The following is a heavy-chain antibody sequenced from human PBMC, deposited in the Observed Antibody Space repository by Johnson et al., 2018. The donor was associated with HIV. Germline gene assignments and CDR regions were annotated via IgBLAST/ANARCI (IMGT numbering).Heavy chain of an antibody. D-gene: IGHD1-7*01. J-gene: IGHJ3*02. CDR3: AKDQGNFRFAFDI. Sequence: VQLLESGGGVVRPGGSLRLSCAASGFTFHNYALTWVRQAPGKGLEWVSGINWNGGSTGYADSVKGRFTISRDNAKNSLYLQMNSLRAEDTALYYCAKDQGNFRFAFDIWGQGTLVTVSS. CDR1: GFTFHNYA. CDR2: INWNGGST. V-gene: IGHV3-20*04.